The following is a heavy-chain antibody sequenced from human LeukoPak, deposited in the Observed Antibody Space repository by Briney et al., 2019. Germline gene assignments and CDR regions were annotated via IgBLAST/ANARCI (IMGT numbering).Heavy chain of an antibody. V-gene: IGHV4-39*01. Sequence: SETLSLTCTVSGGSISSSSYYWGWIRQPPGKGLEWIGSIYYSGSTYYNPSLKSRVTISVDTSKNQFSLKLSSVTAADTAVYYCARSSSWYGGPIDYWGQGTLVTVSS. CDR3: ARSSSWYGGPIDY. CDR2: IYYSGST. J-gene: IGHJ4*02. CDR1: GGSISSSSYY. D-gene: IGHD6-13*01.